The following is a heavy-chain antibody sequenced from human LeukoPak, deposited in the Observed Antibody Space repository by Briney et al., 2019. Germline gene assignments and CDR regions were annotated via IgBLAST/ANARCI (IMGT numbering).Heavy chain of an antibody. CDR1: GGSISSYY. CDR2: IYYSGST. V-gene: IGHV4-59*01. CDR3: ATRRSGWSFDY. J-gene: IGHJ4*02. D-gene: IGHD6-19*01. Sequence: PSETLSLTCTVSGGSISSYYWSWIRRPPGKGLEWIGYIYYSGSTNYNPSLKSRVTISVDTSKNQFSLKLSSVTAADTAVYYCATRRSGWSFDYWGQGTLVTVSS.